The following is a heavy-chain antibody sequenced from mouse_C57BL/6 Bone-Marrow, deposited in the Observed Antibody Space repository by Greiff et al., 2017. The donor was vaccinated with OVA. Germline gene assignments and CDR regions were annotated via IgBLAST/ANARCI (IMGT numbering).Heavy chain of an antibody. CDR3: AREEVYFDY. J-gene: IGHJ2*01. CDR1: GYSITSGYY. CDR2: ISYDGSN. Sequence: EVQLQESGPGLVKPSQSLSLTCSVTGYSITSGYYWNWIRQFPGNKLEWMGYISYDGSNNYNPSLKNRISITRDTSKNQFFLKLNSVTTEDTATYYCAREEVYFDYWGQGTTLTVSS. V-gene: IGHV3-6*01.